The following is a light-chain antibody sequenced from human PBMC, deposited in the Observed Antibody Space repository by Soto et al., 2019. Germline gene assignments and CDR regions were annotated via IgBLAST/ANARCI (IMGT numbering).Light chain of an antibody. CDR3: QQYNTWPPPWT. V-gene: IGKV3-15*01. J-gene: IGKJ1*01. CDR1: QSVSSN. Sequence: VWTQYPGHLPFSPGERATLSCRSSQSVSSNLAWYQQKPGQAPRLLIYGVSTRATDIPARFSGSGSGTEFTLTISSLQSEDFAVYYCQQYNTWPPPWTFGQGTKLDNK. CDR2: GVS.